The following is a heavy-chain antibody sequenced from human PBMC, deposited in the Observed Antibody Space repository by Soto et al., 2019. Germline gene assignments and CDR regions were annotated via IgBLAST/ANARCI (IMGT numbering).Heavy chain of an antibody. Sequence: EVQLVEPGGGLVQPGGSLRLSCAASGFTVSSNYMSCVRQAPGKGLEWVSVIYSGGSTYYAVSVKGRFTISRDNSKNTLYLQMNSLRAEDTAVYYCARVTAEYFDLWGRGTLVTVSS. V-gene: IGHV3-66*01. CDR3: ARVTAEYFDL. J-gene: IGHJ2*01. CDR2: IYSGGST. CDR1: GFTVSSNY.